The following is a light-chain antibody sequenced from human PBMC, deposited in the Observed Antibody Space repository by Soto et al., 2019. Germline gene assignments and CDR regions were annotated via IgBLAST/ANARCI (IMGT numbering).Light chain of an antibody. Sequence: EIVLTQSPATLSLSPGERATLSCRASQSVSSHLAWYQKKPGQAPRLLIYDASNRATGIPARFSGRGSGTDFTLTISSLEPEDLAVYYCQQRSNWPPKVTFGGGTKVEIK. CDR1: QSVSSH. V-gene: IGKV3-11*01. J-gene: IGKJ4*01. CDR2: DAS. CDR3: QQRSNWPPKVT.